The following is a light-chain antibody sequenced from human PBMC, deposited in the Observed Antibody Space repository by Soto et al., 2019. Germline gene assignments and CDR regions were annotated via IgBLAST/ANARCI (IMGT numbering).Light chain of an antibody. Sequence: QSVLAQPRSVSGSPGQSVTIPCSGTSSDVGGYNYVSWYQQHPGKAPKVMIYDVSQRPSGVPDRFSGSKSGNRASLTISGLQAEDEAEYYCCSYGGSYSLIFGGGTKLTVL. V-gene: IGLV2-11*01. CDR2: DVS. CDR1: SSDVGGYNY. CDR3: CSYGGSYSLI. J-gene: IGLJ2*01.